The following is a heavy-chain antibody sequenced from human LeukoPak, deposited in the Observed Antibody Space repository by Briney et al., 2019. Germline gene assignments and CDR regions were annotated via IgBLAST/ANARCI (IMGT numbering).Heavy chain of an antibody. V-gene: IGHV3-23*01. J-gene: IGHJ4*02. D-gene: IGHD6-19*01. CDR1: GFTFSSYA. CDR2: ISGSGSST. CDR3: AKSGGSGWTRNYYFDY. Sequence: PGGSLRLSCAASGFTFSSYAVTWVRQAPGKGLEWVSVISGSGSSTKYADSVKGRFTISRDNSKNTLYLQMNSLRAEDTAVYYCAKSGGSGWTRNYYFDYWGQGTLVTVSS.